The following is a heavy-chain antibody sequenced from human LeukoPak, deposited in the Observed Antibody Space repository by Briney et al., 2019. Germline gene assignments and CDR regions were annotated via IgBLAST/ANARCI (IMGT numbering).Heavy chain of an antibody. J-gene: IGHJ3*02. V-gene: IGHV1-24*01. D-gene: IGHD3-3*01. CDR2: FDPEDGET. CDR1: GYTLTELS. CDR3: ATALYYDFWSGKALFYFDI. Sequence: ASVKVSCKVSGYTLTELSMHWVRQAPGKGLEWMGGFDPEDGETIYAQKFQGRVTMTEDTSTDTAYMELSSLRSEDTAVYYCATALYYDFWSGKALFYFDIWGQGTMVTVSS.